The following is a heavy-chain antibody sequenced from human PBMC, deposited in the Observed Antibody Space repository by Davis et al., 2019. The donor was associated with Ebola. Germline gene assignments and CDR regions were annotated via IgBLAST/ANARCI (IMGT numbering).Heavy chain of an antibody. J-gene: IGHJ4*02. Sequence: AASVKVSCKASGYTFTSYYMHWVRQAPGQGLEWMGIINPSGGSTSYAQKFQGRITMTRNISISTAYMELSSLRSDDTAVYYCARRVGARSGFDYWGQGSLVTVSS. V-gene: IGHV1-46*01. CDR2: INPSGGST. CDR3: ARRVGARSGFDY. CDR1: GYTFTSYY. D-gene: IGHD1-26*01.